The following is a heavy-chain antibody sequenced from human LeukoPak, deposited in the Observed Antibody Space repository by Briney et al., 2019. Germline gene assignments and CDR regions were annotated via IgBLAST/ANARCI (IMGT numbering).Heavy chain of an antibody. Sequence: GGSLRLSCAASGFSFTTYGMHWVRQSPGKGLEWVALITYDGYYKYYSDSVKGRFTISSDTSKNTLYLQMNSLRAEDTAVYYCARDLSPVVRASPMGYWGQGTLVTVSS. J-gene: IGHJ4*02. D-gene: IGHD3-10*01. V-gene: IGHV3-30*03. CDR2: ITYDGYYK. CDR3: ARDLSPVVRASPMGY. CDR1: GFSFTTYG.